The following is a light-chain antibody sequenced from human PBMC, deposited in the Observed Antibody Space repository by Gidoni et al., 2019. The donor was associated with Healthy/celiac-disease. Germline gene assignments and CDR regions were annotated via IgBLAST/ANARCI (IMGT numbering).Light chain of an antibody. V-gene: IGKV3-11*01. CDR3: QQRSNWPPWT. CDR2: DAS. CDR1: QSVSSY. J-gene: IGKJ1*01. Sequence: EIVLTQSPATLPLSPGARATLSSRASQSVSSYLAWYQQKPGQAPRLLIDDASTRATGIPARFSGSGSGTDFTLTISSLEPEDFAVYYCQQRSNWPPWTFGQGTKVEIK.